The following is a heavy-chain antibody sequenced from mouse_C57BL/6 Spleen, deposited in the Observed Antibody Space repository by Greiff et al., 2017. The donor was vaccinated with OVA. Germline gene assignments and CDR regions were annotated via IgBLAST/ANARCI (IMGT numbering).Heavy chain of an antibody. V-gene: IGHV1-15*01. Sequence: QVQLQQSGAELVRPGASVTLSCKASGYTFTDYEMHWVKQTPVHGLEWIGAIDPETGGTAYNQKFKGKAILTADKSSSTAYMELRSLTSEDSAVYYCTREVYGNPFDYWGQGTTLTVSS. J-gene: IGHJ2*01. D-gene: IGHD2-1*01. CDR2: IDPETGGT. CDR1: GYTFTDYE. CDR3: TREVYGNPFDY.